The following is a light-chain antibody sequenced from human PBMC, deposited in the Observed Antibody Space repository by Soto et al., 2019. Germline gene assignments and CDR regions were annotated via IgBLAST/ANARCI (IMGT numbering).Light chain of an antibody. CDR3: QQYGSSTGGT. CDR2: GAS. Sequence: EIVLTQSPGTLSLSPGERATLSCRASQSVSSSYLAWYQQKPGQAPRLLTYGASSRATGIPDRFSGSGSGTDFTLTISRLEPEDFAVYYCQQYGSSTGGTFGQGTKLEIK. J-gene: IGKJ2*01. V-gene: IGKV3-20*01. CDR1: QSVSSSY.